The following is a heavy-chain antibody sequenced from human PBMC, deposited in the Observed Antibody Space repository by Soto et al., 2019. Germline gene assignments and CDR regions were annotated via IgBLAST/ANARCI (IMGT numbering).Heavy chain of an antibody. V-gene: IGHV4-34*01. J-gene: IGHJ4*02. Sequence: SETLSLTCAVYGGSFSGYYWSWIRQPPGKGLEWIGEINHSGSTNYNPSLKSRVTISVDTSKNQFSLKLSSVTAADTAVYYCARGVTQLGYFDYWGQGTLVTVSS. D-gene: IGHD6-6*01. CDR2: INHSGST. CDR1: GGSFSGYY. CDR3: ARGVTQLGYFDY.